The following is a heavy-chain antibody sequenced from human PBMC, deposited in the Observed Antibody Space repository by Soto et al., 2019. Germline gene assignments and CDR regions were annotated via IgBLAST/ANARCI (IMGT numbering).Heavy chain of an antibody. Sequence: PGGSLRLSCAASGFTFSSYAMNWVRQAPGKGLEWVSVISGSGDSTYYADSVKGRFTISRDNSKNTLYLQMNSLRAEDTAVYYCAKDPWFGELLYGHSPLDAFDIWGQGTMVTVSS. CDR3: AKDPWFGELLYGHSPLDAFDI. V-gene: IGHV3-23*01. CDR1: GFTFSSYA. CDR2: ISGSGDST. D-gene: IGHD3-10*01. J-gene: IGHJ3*02.